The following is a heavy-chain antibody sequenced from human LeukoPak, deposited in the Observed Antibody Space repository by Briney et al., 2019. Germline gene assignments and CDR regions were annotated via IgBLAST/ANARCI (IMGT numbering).Heavy chain of an antibody. V-gene: IGHV4-61*02. Sequence: SQTLSLTCTVSSGSISSGSYYWSWIRQPAGKGLEWIGRIYTSGSTNYNPSLKSRVTISVDTSKNQFSLKLSSVTAADTAVYYCARSLDYWGQGTLVTVSS. CDR3: ARSLDY. CDR2: IYTSGST. J-gene: IGHJ4*02. CDR1: SGSISSGSYY.